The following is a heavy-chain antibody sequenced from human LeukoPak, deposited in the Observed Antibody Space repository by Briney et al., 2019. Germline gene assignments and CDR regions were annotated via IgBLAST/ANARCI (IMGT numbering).Heavy chain of an antibody. Sequence: ASVKVSCKASGYTFTSYGISWVRQAPGQGLEWMGWISAYNGNTNYAQKLQGRVTMTTDTSTSTAYMELRSLRPDDTAVYYCARDGPWLTTQYFQHWGQGTLVTVSS. J-gene: IGHJ1*01. CDR3: ARDGPWLTTQYFQH. CDR2: ISAYNGNT. V-gene: IGHV1-18*01. CDR1: GYTFTSYG. D-gene: IGHD3-9*01.